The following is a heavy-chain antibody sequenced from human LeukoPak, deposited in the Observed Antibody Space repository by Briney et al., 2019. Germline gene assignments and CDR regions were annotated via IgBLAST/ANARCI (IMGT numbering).Heavy chain of an antibody. Sequence: GGSLSLSRAPSRFTLTEFSIGGVPQAPRRGLEGVANITLDGSEHYYVDSVKGRFTSSRDNAKNSLYLQMNRLRADETAVYYCTKGRRNHYWGEGTLVSVS. CDR2: ITLDGSEH. CDR3: TKGRRNHY. D-gene: IGHD1-14*01. CDR1: RFTLTEFS. V-gene: IGHV3-7*01. J-gene: IGHJ4*02.